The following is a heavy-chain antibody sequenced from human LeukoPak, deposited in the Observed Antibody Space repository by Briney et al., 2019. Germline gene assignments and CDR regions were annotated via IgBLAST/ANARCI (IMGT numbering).Heavy chain of an antibody. V-gene: IGHV3-73*01. CDR2: VRSKGNRYST. CDR1: GFTFRGSA. CDR3: TSRLRWSPDAFDI. J-gene: IGHJ3*02. D-gene: IGHD4-23*01. Sequence: PGGSLRLSCAPSGFTFRGSAMHCVRQASGKGLEFVGRVRSKGNRYSTAYATSVRGRFTLSRDDSKNTAYLQMNSLKTEDTAVYYCTSRLRWSPDAFDIWGQGTMVTVSS.